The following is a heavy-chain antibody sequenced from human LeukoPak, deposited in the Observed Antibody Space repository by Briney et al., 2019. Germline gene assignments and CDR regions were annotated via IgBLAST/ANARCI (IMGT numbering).Heavy chain of an antibody. Sequence: GGSLRLSCAASGFTFSDYSMNWVRQAPGKGLEWISYIGIDSGNTNYADTVKGRFTISGDKAKNSLYLQMNSLRVEDTAVYYCARDYKYAFDNWGQGTLVTVSS. CDR2: IGIDSGNT. D-gene: IGHD5-24*01. CDR1: GFTFSDYS. CDR3: ARDYKYAFDN. J-gene: IGHJ4*02. V-gene: IGHV3-48*01.